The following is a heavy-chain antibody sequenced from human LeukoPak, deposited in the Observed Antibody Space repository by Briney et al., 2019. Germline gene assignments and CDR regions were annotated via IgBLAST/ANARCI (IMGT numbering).Heavy chain of an antibody. Sequence: GGSLRLSCAASRFTFSSYSMNWVRQAPGKGLEWVSSISSNTSTIYYADSVKGRFTISRDNAKNSLYLQMNSLRAEDTAVYYCARGLKVWFGELLYLDYWGQGTLVTVSS. CDR3: ARGLKVWFGELLYLDY. J-gene: IGHJ4*02. V-gene: IGHV3-48*01. CDR2: ISSNTSTI. CDR1: RFTFSSYS. D-gene: IGHD3-10*01.